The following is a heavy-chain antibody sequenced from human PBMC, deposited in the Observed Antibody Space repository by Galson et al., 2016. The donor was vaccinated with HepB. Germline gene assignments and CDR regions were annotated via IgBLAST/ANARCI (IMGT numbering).Heavy chain of an antibody. J-gene: IGHJ4*02. CDR1: GFTFSSYA. CDR2: ISGSGSST. CDR3: AKDPGPGHYDFWGGYYPFDS. V-gene: IGHV3-23*01. Sequence: SLRLSCAASGFTFSSYAMSWVRQALGKGLELVSTISGSGSSTYYADSVSGRFTISRDNSKNTLYLQLNSLRAEDTAVYYCAKDPGPGHYDFWGGYYPFDSGRQGALFTVS. D-gene: IGHD3-3*01.